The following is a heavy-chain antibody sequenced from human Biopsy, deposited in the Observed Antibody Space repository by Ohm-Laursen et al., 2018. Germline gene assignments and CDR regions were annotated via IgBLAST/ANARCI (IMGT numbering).Heavy chain of an antibody. CDR2: IIAVSGLV. D-gene: IGHD3-3*01. V-gene: IGHV1-69*10. J-gene: IGHJ4*02. CDR3: ATPFQYYDSWGGYPPFDH. CDR1: GGPSSNYA. Sequence: SVKVSCNASGGPSSNYAFSWVRQAPGEGLEWMGGIIAVSGLVNYAPKFQGRVSITADKSTTTAYMELSNLKSEDTAVYYCATPFQYYDSWGGYPPFDHWGQGTLVTVSS.